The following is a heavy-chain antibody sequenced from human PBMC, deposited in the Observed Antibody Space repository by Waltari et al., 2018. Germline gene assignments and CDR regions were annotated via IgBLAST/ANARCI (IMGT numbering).Heavy chain of an antibody. V-gene: IGHV3-30-3*02. CDR1: GFHFGPFA. J-gene: IGHJ3*01. D-gene: IGHD3-3*01. CDR2: ISFDGTNV. Sequence: QVQLMESGGGVVQPGRSLRLSCAASGFHFGPFAIHWVRQAPGKGLHWGAVISFDGTNVYYEYSVKGLFTISRDISMRTVYLQMNSLRPEDTAVYYCAKNFGVGAPEATLDFWGPGTMVTVSS. CDR3: AKNFGVGAPEATLDF.